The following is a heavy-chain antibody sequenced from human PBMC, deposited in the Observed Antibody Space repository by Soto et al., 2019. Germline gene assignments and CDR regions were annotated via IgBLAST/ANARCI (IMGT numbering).Heavy chain of an antibody. CDR2: ISWDGEK. Sequence: QITLKESGPPLLKPTQTLTLTCTFSGFSLNTRGVGVGWIRQPPGKALEWLALISWDGEKRYRPSLKSRLTITTDTSENQVVLTMTNMDPVDTATYYCAPRRGDLLTGHYYFDYWGQGTLVTVSS. D-gene: IGHD3-9*01. CDR3: APRRGDLLTGHYYFDY. V-gene: IGHV2-5*02. CDR1: GFSLNTRGVG. J-gene: IGHJ4*02.